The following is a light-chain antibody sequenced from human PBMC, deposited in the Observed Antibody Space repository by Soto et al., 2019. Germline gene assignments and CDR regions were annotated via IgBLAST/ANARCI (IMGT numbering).Light chain of an antibody. V-gene: IGLV1-44*01. Sequence: QSVLTQPPSASVTPGQMVTISCSGSSSNIGSNTVNWYQQLPGTAPKLLIYSNNQRPSGVPDRFSGSKSGTSASLAISGLQSEDEADYYCAAWDDSLNGLYVFGTGTKVTVL. CDR2: SNN. J-gene: IGLJ1*01. CDR3: AAWDDSLNGLYV. CDR1: SSNIGSNT.